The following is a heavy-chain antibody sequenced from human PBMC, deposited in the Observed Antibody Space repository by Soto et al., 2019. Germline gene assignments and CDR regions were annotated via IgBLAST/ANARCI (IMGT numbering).Heavy chain of an antibody. CDR3: ARDKVPRGRSGSRRYYYGMDV. V-gene: IGHV4-59*01. CDR1: GGSISSYY. D-gene: IGHD1-26*01. Sequence: SETLSLTCTVSGGSISSYYLSWIRQPPGKGLEWIVYIYYSGITNYNPSLKSRVTISVYTSKNQFSLKLSSLTASYPSVYYCARDKVPRGRSGSRRYYYGMDVWGQGTTVTVSS. J-gene: IGHJ6*02. CDR2: IYYSGIT.